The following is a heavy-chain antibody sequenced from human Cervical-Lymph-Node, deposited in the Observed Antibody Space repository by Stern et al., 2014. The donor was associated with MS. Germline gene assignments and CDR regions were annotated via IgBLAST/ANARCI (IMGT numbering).Heavy chain of an antibody. J-gene: IGHJ4*02. V-gene: IGHV1-8*01. D-gene: IGHD1-26*01. CDR2: MSPNRDSY. CDR3: AREGVIVGPNRFDS. Sequence: QVQLVQSGAEVKKPGASVKVSCKTSGYTFTDYEINWVRQAPGQGLEWMGWMSPNRDSYGSAQTSQGRVTMTRDTSINTAVMELSSLRSEDTAVYYCAREGVIVGPNRFDSWGQGTLVIVSS. CDR1: GYTFTDYE.